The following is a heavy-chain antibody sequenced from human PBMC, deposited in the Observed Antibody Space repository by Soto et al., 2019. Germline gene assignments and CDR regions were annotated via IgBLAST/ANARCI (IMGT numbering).Heavy chain of an antibody. V-gene: IGHV3-30-3*01. Sequence: TGGSLRLSCAASGLIFSSFPMHWVRQAPGKGLEWVAVVSKDGSDKHYADSVKGRFTISRDNSENTLHLQMNSLRPEDTGVYFCARSYCGDNCALDYWGQGTPVTVSS. J-gene: IGHJ4*02. D-gene: IGHD2-21*02. CDR3: ARSYCGDNCALDY. CDR2: VSKDGSDK. CDR1: GLIFSSFP.